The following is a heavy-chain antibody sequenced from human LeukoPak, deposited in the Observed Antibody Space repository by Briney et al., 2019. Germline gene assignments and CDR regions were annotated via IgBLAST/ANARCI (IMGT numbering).Heavy chain of an antibody. D-gene: IGHD1-7*01. CDR1: GFTFRDYG. V-gene: IGHV3-30*02. CDR3: AKRTGVTELHFDH. J-gene: IGHJ4*02. Sequence: PGGSLRLSCAASGFTFRDYGMHWVRQAPGKGLEWVAFIRYDGSRIFYVDSVEGRFTISRDNSQNMVYQQMNSLRAEDTAVYYCAKRTGVTELHFDHWGQGTLVTVSS. CDR2: IRYDGSRI.